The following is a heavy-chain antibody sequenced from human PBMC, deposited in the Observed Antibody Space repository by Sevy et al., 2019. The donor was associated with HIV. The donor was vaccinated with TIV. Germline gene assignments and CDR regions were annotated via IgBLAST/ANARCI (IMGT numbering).Heavy chain of an antibody. CDR1: GYTFTNYY. CDR3: ASPVGGVVVTY. V-gene: IGHV1-2*02. CDR2: VNPLSGAA. D-gene: IGHD3-22*01. Sequence: ASVKVSCKASGYTFTNYYIHWVRQAPGQGLEWMGWVNPLSGAAKSAQKFQDKVTMTRDTSIDTAYMELNYLISDDTAVYYCASPVGGVVVTYWGQGTLVTVSS. J-gene: IGHJ4*02.